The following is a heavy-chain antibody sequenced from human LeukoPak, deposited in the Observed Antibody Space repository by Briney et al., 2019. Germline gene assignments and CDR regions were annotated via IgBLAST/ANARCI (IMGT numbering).Heavy chain of an antibody. Sequence: ASVKVSCKASGYTFTGYYMHWVRQAPGQGLEWMGRINPNSGGTNYAQKFQGRVTITRDTSISTAYMELTRLRSDDTAVYYCARVTTYYYDSSGYPVDYWGQGTLVTVSS. CDR1: GYTFTGYY. D-gene: IGHD3-22*01. CDR3: ARVTTYYYDSSGYPVDY. V-gene: IGHV1-2*06. J-gene: IGHJ4*02. CDR2: INPNSGGT.